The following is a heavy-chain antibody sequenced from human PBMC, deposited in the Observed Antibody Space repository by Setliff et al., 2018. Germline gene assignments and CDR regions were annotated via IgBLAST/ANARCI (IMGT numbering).Heavy chain of an antibody. CDR3: ARVGDYMGFYYNYYMDV. CDR1: GYTLTDYW. D-gene: IGHD3-10*01. V-gene: IGHV5-51*01. J-gene: IGHJ6*03. CDR2: IFPGNSAT. Sequence: GESLKISCKTSGYTLTDYWIGWVRQMPGKGLEWMGIIFPGNSATKYSPSFQGQVTMSADKSISTAYLQWSSLKASDTAIYYCARVGDYMGFYYNYYMDVWGKGATVTVSS.